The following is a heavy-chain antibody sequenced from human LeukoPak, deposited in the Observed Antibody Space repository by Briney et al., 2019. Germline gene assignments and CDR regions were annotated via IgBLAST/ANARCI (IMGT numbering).Heavy chain of an antibody. J-gene: IGHJ4*02. D-gene: IGHD2-2*02. CDR3: ARDPGHCSSTSCYKFFDY. CDR1: GFTFSSYW. V-gene: IGHV3-74*01. Sequence: GGSLRLSCAASGFTFSSYWMHWVRQAPGKGLVWVSRINSDGGSTSYADSVKGRLTISRDNAKNSLYLQMNSLRAEDTAVYYCARDPGHCSSTSCYKFFDYWGQGTLVTVSS. CDR2: INSDGGST.